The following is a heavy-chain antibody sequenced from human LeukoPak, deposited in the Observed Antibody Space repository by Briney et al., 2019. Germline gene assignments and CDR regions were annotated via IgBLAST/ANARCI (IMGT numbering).Heavy chain of an antibody. J-gene: IGHJ4*02. Sequence: GGSLRLSCAASGFTFSSYSMNWVRQAPGKGLEWVSYISSSSSTIYYADSVKGRFTISRDNAKNSLYLQMNSLRAEDTAVYYCARDSADCSSITCFPGDYWGQGTLVTVSS. CDR3: ARDSADCSSITCFPGDY. V-gene: IGHV3-48*01. CDR1: GFTFSSYS. D-gene: IGHD2-2*01. CDR2: ISSSSSTI.